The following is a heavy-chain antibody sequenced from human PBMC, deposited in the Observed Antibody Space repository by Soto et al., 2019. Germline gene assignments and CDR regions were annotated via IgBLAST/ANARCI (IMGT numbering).Heavy chain of an antibody. CDR1: GGTFSSYA. CDR2: IIPIFGTA. D-gene: IGHD6-6*01. CDR3: ARDLDPGYSSSSNWFDP. J-gene: IGHJ5*02. Sequence: QVQLVQSGAEVKKPASSVKVSCKASGGTFSSYAISWVRQAPGQGLEWMGGIIPIFGTANYAQKFQGRVTITADESTSTAYMELSSLRSEDTAVYYCARDLDPGYSSSSNWFDPWGQGTLVTVSS. V-gene: IGHV1-69*01.